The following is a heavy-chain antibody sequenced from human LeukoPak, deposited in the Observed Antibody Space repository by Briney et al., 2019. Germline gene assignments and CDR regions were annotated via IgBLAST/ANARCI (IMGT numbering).Heavy chain of an antibody. J-gene: IGHJ4*02. CDR3: ARTSGSYYDY. CDR1: GCTFSSYA. V-gene: IGHV3-64*01. CDR2: ISSNGGST. Sequence: GGSLRLSCAASGCTFSSYAMHWVRQAPGKGLEYVSAISSNGGSTYYANSVKGRFTISRDNSKNTLYLQVGSLRAEDMAVYYCARTSGSYYDYWGQGTLVNVSS. D-gene: IGHD1-26*01.